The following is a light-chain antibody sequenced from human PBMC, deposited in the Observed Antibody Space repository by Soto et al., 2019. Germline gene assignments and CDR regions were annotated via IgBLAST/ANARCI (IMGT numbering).Light chain of an antibody. CDR2: YNN. V-gene: IGLV1-36*01. CDR1: DSNIGNYP. Sequence: QSVLAQPPSVSEAPRQRVTISCSGSDSNIGNYPVNWYQQVPGKPPKLLIYYNNVLSSGVSARFSGSKSGTSASLAISGLQSDDEADYYCAAWDDTLSGPVFGGGTKLTVL. J-gene: IGLJ3*02. CDR3: AAWDDTLSGPV.